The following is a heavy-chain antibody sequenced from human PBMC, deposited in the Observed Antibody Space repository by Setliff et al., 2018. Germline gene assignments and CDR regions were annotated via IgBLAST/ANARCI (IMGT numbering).Heavy chain of an antibody. V-gene: IGHV3-15*07. D-gene: IGHD3-10*01. J-gene: IGHJ6*03. Sequence: GSLRLSCAASGFTFSTAWMNWVRQAPGKGLEWVGQIKRKTDGETTDYAAPVKGRFIISRDDSKRTLYLQMNSLKNEDTALYYCMSTPSGTYSTYYYYYNMDVWGKGTQVTVSS. CDR3: MSTPSGTYSTYYYYYNMDV. CDR1: GFTFSTAW. CDR2: IKRKTDGETT.